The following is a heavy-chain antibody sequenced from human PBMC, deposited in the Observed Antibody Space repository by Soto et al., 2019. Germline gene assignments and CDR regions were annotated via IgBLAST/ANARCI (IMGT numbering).Heavy chain of an antibody. J-gene: IGHJ6*02. Sequence: GESLKISCKGSGYSFTSYWISWVRQMPGKGLEWMGRIDPSDSYTNYSPSFQGHVTISADKSISTAYLQWSSLKASDTAMYYCARPSEYDFWSGRTPGSYGVDVWGQGTTVTVSS. D-gene: IGHD3-3*01. CDR3: ARPSEYDFWSGRTPGSYGVDV. CDR1: GYSFTSYW. CDR2: IDPSDSYT. V-gene: IGHV5-10-1*01.